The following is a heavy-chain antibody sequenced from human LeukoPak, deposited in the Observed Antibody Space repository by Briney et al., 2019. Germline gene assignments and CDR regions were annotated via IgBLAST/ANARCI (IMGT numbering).Heavy chain of an antibody. V-gene: IGHV3-23*01. Sequence: GGSLRLSCAASGFTFSSYAMSWVRQAPGKGLEWVSAISGSGGSTYYADSVKGRFTISRDNSKNTLYLQMNSLRAEDTAVYYCAPRNIVVVPAARDGMDVWGQGTKVTVSS. CDR1: GFTFSSYA. J-gene: IGHJ6*02. CDR2: ISGSGGST. CDR3: APRNIVVVPAARDGMDV. D-gene: IGHD2-2*01.